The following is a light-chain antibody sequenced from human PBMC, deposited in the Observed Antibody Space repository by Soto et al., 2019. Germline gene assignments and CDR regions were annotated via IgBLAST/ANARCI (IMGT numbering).Light chain of an antibody. CDR2: GAS. CDR1: QSVSSN. V-gene: IGKV3-15*01. CDR3: QQYNKWPWT. Sequence: EIVMTQSPATLSVSPGERATLSCSASQSVSSNLAWYQQKPGQAPRLLIYGASTRATGIPARFSGSGSGTEFTLTISSLQSEHFVVYYCQQYNKWPWTFGQGTTVEIK. J-gene: IGKJ1*01.